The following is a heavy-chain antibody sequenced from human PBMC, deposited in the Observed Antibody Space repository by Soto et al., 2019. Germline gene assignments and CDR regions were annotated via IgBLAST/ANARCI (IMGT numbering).Heavy chain of an antibody. CDR2: INAYNGNT. CDR3: AMVEVYVTPSPQDV. D-gene: IGHD3-16*01. J-gene: IGHJ6*02. CDR1: GYSFTRYG. V-gene: IGHV1-18*01. Sequence: QVQLVQSGAEVKNPGASVKVSCKASGYSFTRYGIGWARQAPGQGLEWMGWINAYNGNTNYAQNLQGRLTLTTDTTTTPAYREVRSLRSNDTAIYYCAMVEVYVTPSPQDVWGQGTTVTVSS.